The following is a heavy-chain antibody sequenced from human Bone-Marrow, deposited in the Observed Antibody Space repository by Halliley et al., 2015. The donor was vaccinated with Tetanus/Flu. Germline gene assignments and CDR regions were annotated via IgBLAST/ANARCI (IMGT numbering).Heavy chain of an antibody. CDR3: AREGSFYENLYGMDV. V-gene: IGHV4-61*01. CDR1: GAVWSDSSF. CDR2: IYYSGSA. J-gene: IGHJ6*02. Sequence: GAVWSDSSFWTWIRQAPGKGLEWIGYIYYSGSASYNPSLKGRAAISVDMYRHQFSLTLNSVTAADAAVYYCAREGSFYENLYGMDVWGQGTTVSVSS. D-gene: IGHD3-22*01.